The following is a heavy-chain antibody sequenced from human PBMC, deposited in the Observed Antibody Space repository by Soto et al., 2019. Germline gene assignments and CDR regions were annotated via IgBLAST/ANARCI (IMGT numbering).Heavy chain of an antibody. V-gene: IGHV4-59*01. D-gene: IGHD4-17*01. J-gene: IGHJ5*02. CDR3: ARVSYDYGDYSEVYWFDP. CDR2: IYYSGST. CDR1: GDSISSYY. Sequence: SETLSLTCTVSGDSISSYYWSWIRQPPGKGLEWIGYIYYSGSTNYNPSLKSRVTISVDTSKNQFSLKLSSVTAADTAVYYCARVSYDYGDYSEVYWFDPWGQGTLVTVSS.